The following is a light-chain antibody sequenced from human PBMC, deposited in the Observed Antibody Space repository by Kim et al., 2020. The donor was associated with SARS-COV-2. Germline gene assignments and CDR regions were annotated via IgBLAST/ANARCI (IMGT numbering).Light chain of an antibody. CDR3: MQTLRSFYT. J-gene: IGKJ2*01. V-gene: IGKV2-28*01. CDR1: QSLLNSDGYNY. Sequence: DIVMTKSPLYLPVTPGEPASISCRSSQSLLNSDGYNYLDWYLQKPGQSPQVLIYLGSYRASGVPDRFSGSGSGTDFTLKISRVEAEDVGVYYCMQTLRSFYTFGQGTKLEI. CDR2: LGS.